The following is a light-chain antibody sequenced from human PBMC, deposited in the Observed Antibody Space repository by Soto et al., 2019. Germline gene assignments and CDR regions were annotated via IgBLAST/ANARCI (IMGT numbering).Light chain of an antibody. J-gene: IGLJ2*01. CDR1: SSNIGAGYD. V-gene: IGLV1-40*01. CDR2: VNS. CDR3: QSYDSSLSGVV. Sequence: QSVLTQPPSVSGAPGLRVTISCTGSSSNIGAGYDVHWYQQLPGTAPKLLIYVNSNRPSGVPDRFSGAKSGTSASLAITGLQAEDEADYYCQSYDSSLSGVVFGGGTKLTVL.